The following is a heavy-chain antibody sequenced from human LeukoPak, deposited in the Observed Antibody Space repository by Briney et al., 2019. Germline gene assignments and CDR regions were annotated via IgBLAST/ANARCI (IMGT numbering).Heavy chain of an antibody. CDR1: GGSISSYY. J-gene: IGHJ6*03. CDR2: IYYSGST. V-gene: IGHV4-59*12. CDR3: VRDSRIVVAGTYYYYYMDV. Sequence: SETLSLTCTVSGGSISSYYWSWIRQPPGKGLEWIGYIYYSGSTNYNPSLKSRVTISVDTSKNQFSLNVSSVTAADTAVYYCVRDSRIVVAGTYYYYYMDVWGKGTTVTISS. D-gene: IGHD6-19*01.